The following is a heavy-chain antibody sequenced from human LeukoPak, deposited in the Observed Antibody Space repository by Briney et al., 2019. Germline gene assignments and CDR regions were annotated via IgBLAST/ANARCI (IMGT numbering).Heavy chain of an antibody. Sequence: VASVKVSCKASGYTFTSYDINWVRQATGQGLEWMGWMNPNSGNTGYAQKFQGRVTMTRNTSISTAYMELSSLRSEDTAVYYCARGSYSSGWYNGAYWGQGTLVTVSS. CDR1: GYTFTSYD. V-gene: IGHV1-8*01. J-gene: IGHJ4*02. CDR3: ARGSYSSGWYNGAY. CDR2: MNPNSGNT. D-gene: IGHD6-19*01.